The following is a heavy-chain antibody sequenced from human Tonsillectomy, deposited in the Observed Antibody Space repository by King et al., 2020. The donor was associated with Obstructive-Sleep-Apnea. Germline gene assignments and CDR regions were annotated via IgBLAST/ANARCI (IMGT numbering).Heavy chain of an antibody. CDR2: IYYSGWT. CDR1: GGAISSGDYY. CDR3: AVYGSGSYPYYYYGMDV. J-gene: IGHJ6*02. Sequence: VQLQESGPGLVKPSQTLSLTCTVSGGAISSGDYYWSWIRQPPGKGLEGIGYIYYSGWTYYNPALKSRGTISVDTSKNQFSHKLSSVTAVDTAVYYCAVYGSGSYPYYYYGMDVWGQGTTVTVSS. V-gene: IGHV4-30-4*01. D-gene: IGHD3-10*01.